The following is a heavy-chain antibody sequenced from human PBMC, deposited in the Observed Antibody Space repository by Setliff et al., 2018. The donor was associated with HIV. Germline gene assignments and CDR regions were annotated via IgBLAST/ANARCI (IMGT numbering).Heavy chain of an antibody. Sequence: PGGSLRLSCAASGFTFDDYALHWVRLPPGKGLEWVSGISWNSGSTGYADSVKGRFTISRDNADNSVYLQMHSLRPEDTALYYCARVGGYSGYDWPQPLYFDYWGQGTLVTVSS. CDR2: ISWNSGST. CDR3: ARVGGYSGYDWPQPLYFDY. D-gene: IGHD5-12*01. CDR1: GFTFDDYA. V-gene: IGHV3-9*01. J-gene: IGHJ4*02.